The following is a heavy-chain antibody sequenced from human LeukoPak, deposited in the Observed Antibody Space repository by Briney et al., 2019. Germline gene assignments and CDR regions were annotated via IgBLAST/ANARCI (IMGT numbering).Heavy chain of an antibody. D-gene: IGHD2-2*01. V-gene: IGHV3-21*01. J-gene: IGHJ4*02. CDR2: ISSSSYI. CDR3: AREQGYCSSTSCHPLDC. CDR1: GFTFSSYG. Sequence: GGSLRLSCAASGFTFSSYGMNWVRQAPGKGLEWVSSISSSSYIYYADSVKGRFTISRDNAKNSLYLQMNSLRAEDTAVYYCAREQGYCSSTSCHPLDCWGQGTLVTVSS.